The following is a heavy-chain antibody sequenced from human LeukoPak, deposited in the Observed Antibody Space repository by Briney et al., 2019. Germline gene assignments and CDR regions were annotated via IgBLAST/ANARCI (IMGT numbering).Heavy chain of an antibody. CDR2: MNPNSGNT. J-gene: IGHJ6*02. CDR1: GYTFTSYD. CDR3: ARTERWLVPLYYYYGMDV. D-gene: IGHD6-19*01. Sequence: ASVKVSCKASGYTFTSYDINWVRQATGQGLEWMGWMNPNSGNTGYAQKFQGRVTMTRNTSISTAYMELSSLRSEDTAVYYCARTERWLVPLYYYYGMDVWGQGTTVTVSS. V-gene: IGHV1-8*01.